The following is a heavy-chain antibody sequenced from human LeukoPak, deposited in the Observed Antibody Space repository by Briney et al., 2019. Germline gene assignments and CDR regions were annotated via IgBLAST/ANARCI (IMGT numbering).Heavy chain of an antibody. Sequence: PSETLSLTCTVSGGSISSYYWSWIRQPPGKGLEWIGYIYYSGSTNYNPSLKSQVTISVDTSKNQFSLKLSSVTAADTAVYYCARGGGYCSGGSCYNFYYWGQGTLVTVSS. CDR1: GGSISSYY. D-gene: IGHD2-15*01. V-gene: IGHV4-59*01. J-gene: IGHJ4*02. CDR3: ARGGGYCSGGSCYNFYY. CDR2: IYYSGST.